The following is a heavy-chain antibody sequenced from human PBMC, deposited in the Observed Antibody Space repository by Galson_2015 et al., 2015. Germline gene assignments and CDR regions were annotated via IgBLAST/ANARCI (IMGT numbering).Heavy chain of an antibody. CDR3: ARDRMPGWYFDL. CDR2: ISAYNGNT. Sequence: SVKVCYKASGYTFTSDGISWVRQAPGQGLEWMGWISAYNGNTNYAQKLQGRVTMTTDTSTSTAYMELRSLRSDDTAVYYCARDRMPGWYFDLWGRGTLVTVSS. D-gene: IGHD2-2*01. CDR1: GYTFTSDG. J-gene: IGHJ2*01. V-gene: IGHV1-18*01.